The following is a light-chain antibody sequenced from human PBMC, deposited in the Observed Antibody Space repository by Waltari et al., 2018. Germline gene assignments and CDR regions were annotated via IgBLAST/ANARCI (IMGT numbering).Light chain of an antibody. Sequence: EIVLTQSPGTLSLSPVERATLSCRARQTVIANYLAWFRQRPGQAPRLLVYDASRRATGIPDRFSGSGSGTDFTLTISRLEPEDFAVYYCQQYGKSPWTFGQGTKVEIK. CDR3: QQYGKSPWT. J-gene: IGKJ1*01. CDR2: DAS. CDR1: QTVIANY. V-gene: IGKV3-20*01.